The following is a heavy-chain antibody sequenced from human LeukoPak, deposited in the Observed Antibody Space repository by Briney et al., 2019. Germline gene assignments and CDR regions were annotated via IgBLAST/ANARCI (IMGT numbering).Heavy chain of an antibody. V-gene: IGHV3-30*18. CDR1: GITFSSYG. D-gene: IGHD6-13*01. Sequence: GGSLRLSCAASGITFSSYGMYWVRQAPGKGLEWVAVISHDGNNKYYADSVKGRFTISRDNSKNTLYLQMNSLRAEDTAAYYCANAGRDSTSTISCGMDVWGQGTTVTVSS. CDR2: ISHDGNNK. J-gene: IGHJ6*02. CDR3: ANAGRDSTSTISCGMDV.